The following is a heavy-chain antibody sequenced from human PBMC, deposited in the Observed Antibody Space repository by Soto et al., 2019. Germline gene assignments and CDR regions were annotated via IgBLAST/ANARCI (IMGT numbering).Heavy chain of an antibody. J-gene: IGHJ6*02. CDR3: ARMVYDSYGKDV. CDR2: INAGNGNT. D-gene: IGHD2-8*01. CDR1: GYALTSYA. V-gene: IGHV1-3*01. Sequence: ASVKVSCKASGYALTSYAMHWVRQAPGQRLEWMGWINAGNGNTKYSQKFQGRVTITRDTSASTAYMELSSLRSEDTAVYYCARMVYDSYGKDVWGQGTTVTVSS.